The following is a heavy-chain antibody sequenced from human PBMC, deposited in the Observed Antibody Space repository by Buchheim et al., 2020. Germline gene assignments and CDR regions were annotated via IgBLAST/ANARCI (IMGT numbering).Heavy chain of an antibody. J-gene: IGHJ6*02. Sequence: QVQLQQWGAGLLKPSGTLSLTCAVSGGSFSGFYWSWFRQSPERGLEWIGEIYHSGGTNYNPSLKTRVIISVDTSNHQFSLSLTSVTGADTAVYYCATRSCSSRACSRSRRDYYYGMDVWGQGTT. V-gene: IGHV4-34*01. CDR1: GGSFSGFY. D-gene: IGHD2-2*01. CDR2: IYHSGGT. CDR3: ATRSCSSRACSRSRRDYYYGMDV.